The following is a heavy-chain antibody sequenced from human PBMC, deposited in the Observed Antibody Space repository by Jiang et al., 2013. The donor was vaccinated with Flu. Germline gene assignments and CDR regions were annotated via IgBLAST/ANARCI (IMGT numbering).Heavy chain of an antibody. J-gene: IGHJ4*02. CDR3: ARARNDYGDSRTGLDI. Sequence: LLKPSETLSLTCIISGGSVTFYYWNWIRQPPGKGLEWIGYISHSGSNNXNPSLESRVNISVDASSNQFSLKLDSVTAADTAVYYCARARNDYGDSRTGLDIWGQGILVTVSS. D-gene: IGHD4-17*01. V-gene: IGHV4-59*02. CDR2: ISHSGSN. CDR1: GGSVTFYY.